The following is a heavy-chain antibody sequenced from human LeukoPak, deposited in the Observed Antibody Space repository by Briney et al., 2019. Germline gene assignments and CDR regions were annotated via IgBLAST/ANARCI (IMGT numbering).Heavy chain of an antibody. CDR3: ARDGYSSSSGFSDY. CDR2: INWNGGST. D-gene: IGHD6-6*01. J-gene: IGHJ4*02. V-gene: IGHV3-20*04. CDR1: GFTFDDYG. Sequence: GGSLRLSCAASGFTFDDYGMSWVRHAPGKGLEWVSGINWNGGSTGYADSVKGRFTISRGNAKNSLYLQMNSLRAEDTALYYCARDGYSSSSGFSDYWGQGTLVTVSS.